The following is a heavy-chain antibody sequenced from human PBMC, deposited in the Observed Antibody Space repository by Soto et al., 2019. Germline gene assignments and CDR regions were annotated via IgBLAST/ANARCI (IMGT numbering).Heavy chain of an antibody. CDR2: IDNSGNT. J-gene: IGHJ4*02. Sequence: SQTLSLTCTVSASSISTYFCNRIRQPAGKGLEWIGRIDNSGNTNYNPSLKSRVTMSADTSRNQFSLKLNSVTAADTAVYYCARGGQDFWSGPFDYWGQGALVTVSS. CDR1: ASSISTYF. D-gene: IGHD3-3*01. V-gene: IGHV4-4*07. CDR3: ARGGQDFWSGPFDY.